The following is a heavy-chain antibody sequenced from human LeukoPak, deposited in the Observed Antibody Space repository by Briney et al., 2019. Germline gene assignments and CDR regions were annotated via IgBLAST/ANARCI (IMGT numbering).Heavy chain of an antibody. CDR3: ARGAKYDSSGYYYPNEYFQH. CDR1: GYTFTSYG. Sequence: GASVKVSCKASGYTFTSYGISWVRQAPGQGLEWMGWSSAYNGNTNYAQKLQGRVTMTTDTSTSTAYMELRSLRSDDTAVYYCARGAKYDSSGYYYPNEYFQHWGQGTLVTVSS. D-gene: IGHD3-22*01. J-gene: IGHJ1*01. CDR2: SSAYNGNT. V-gene: IGHV1-18*01.